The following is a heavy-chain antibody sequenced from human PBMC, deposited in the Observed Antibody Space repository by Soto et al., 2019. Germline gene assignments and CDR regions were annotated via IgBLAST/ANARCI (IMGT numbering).Heavy chain of an antibody. V-gene: IGHV1-58*01. J-gene: IGHJ6*02. CDR1: GFTFTSSA. D-gene: IGHD2-2*01. CDR2: IVVGSGNT. CDR3: AAGDIVLVPAATLLSYYYGMDV. Sequence: QMQLVQSGPEVKKPGTSVKVSCKASGFTFTSSAVQWVRQARGQRLEWIGWIVVGSGNTNYAQKFQERVTITRDMSTSTAYMELSSLRSEDTAVYYCAAGDIVLVPAATLLSYYYGMDVWGQGTTVTVSS.